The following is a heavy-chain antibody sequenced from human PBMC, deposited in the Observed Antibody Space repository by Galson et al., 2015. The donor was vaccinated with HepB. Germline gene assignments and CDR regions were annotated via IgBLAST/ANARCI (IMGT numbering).Heavy chain of an antibody. D-gene: IGHD1-26*01. J-gene: IGHJ4*02. CDR3: AREEGELHVEGFDY. V-gene: IGHV1-18*01. CDR1: GCTFTSYG. CDR2: ISAYNGNT. Sequence: SVKVSCKASGCTFTSYGISWVRQAPGQGLEWMGWISAYNGNTNYAQKLQGRVTMTTDTSTSTAYMELRSLRSDDTAMYYCAREEGELHVEGFDYWGQGTLVTVSS.